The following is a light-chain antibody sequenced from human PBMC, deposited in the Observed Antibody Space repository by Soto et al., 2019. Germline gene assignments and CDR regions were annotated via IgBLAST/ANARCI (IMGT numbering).Light chain of an antibody. CDR3: ATWDDSLSGVV. CDR1: SSNIGNNY. J-gene: IGLJ2*01. Sequence: QSVLTQPPSASGTPGRRVTISCFGSSSNIGNNYVYWYQHLPGTAPKLIIYGNNMRPSGVPDRLSGSKSGTSASLAISGLRSEDEADYYCATWDDSLSGVVFGGGTKVTVL. V-gene: IGLV1-47*02. CDR2: GNN.